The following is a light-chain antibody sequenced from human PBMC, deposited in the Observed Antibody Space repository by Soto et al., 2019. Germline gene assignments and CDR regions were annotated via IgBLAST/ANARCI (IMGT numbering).Light chain of an antibody. Sequence: QSALTQPASVSASPGQSITISCTATGSDVGYFKYVSWYQQETGKAPKLIIYEVNKRPSGISNRFSGSKSGTTASLTISVLQTEHEAYYYCGSFIHVWEFGGGTKLTVL. V-gene: IGLV2-14*01. CDR1: GSDVGYFKY. J-gene: IGLJ3*02. CDR2: EVN. CDR3: GSFIHVWE.